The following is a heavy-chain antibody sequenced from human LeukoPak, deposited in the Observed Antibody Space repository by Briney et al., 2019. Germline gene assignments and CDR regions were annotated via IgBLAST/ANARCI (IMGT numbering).Heavy chain of an antibody. CDR2: MNPNSGNT. D-gene: IGHD2-2*01. Sequence: GASVKVSCKASGYTFTSYDINWVRQDTGQGLEWMGWMNPNSGNTGYAKKFQGRVTMTRNTSISTAYLELSSLRSEDTAVYYCARANYKMRPRYCSSTSCPYYYGMDVWGQETTVTVSS. J-gene: IGHJ6*02. CDR3: ARANYKMRPRYCSSTSCPYYYGMDV. CDR1: GYTFTSYD. V-gene: IGHV1-8*01.